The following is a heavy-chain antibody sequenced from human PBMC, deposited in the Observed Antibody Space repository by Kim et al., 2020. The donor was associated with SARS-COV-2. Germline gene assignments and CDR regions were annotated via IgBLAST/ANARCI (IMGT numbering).Heavy chain of an antibody. D-gene: IGHD3-9*01. CDR2: ISYDGSNK. CDR1: GFTFSSYG. CDR3: AKGGASVRDFDWLLRSDYGVDV. Sequence: GGSLRLSCAASGFTFSSYGMHWVRQAPGKGLEWVAVISYDGSNKYYADSVKGRFTISRDNSKNTLYLQMNSLRAEDTDVYYCAKGGASVRDFDWLLRSDYGVDVWGQETTVTVAS. V-gene: IGHV3-30*18. J-gene: IGHJ6*02.